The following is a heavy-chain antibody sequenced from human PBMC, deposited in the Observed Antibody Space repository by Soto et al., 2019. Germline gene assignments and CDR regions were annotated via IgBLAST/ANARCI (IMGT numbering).Heavy chain of an antibody. V-gene: IGHV1-24*01. D-gene: IGHD3-22*01. Sequence: ASVKVSCKVSGYTLTELSMHWVRQAPGKGLEWMGGFDPEDGETIYAQKFQGRVTMTEDTSTDTAYMELSSLRSEDTAVYYCARDPSYYDSSGYQALDYWGQGTLVTVSS. CDR1: GYTLTELS. CDR3: ARDPSYYDSSGYQALDY. CDR2: FDPEDGET. J-gene: IGHJ4*02.